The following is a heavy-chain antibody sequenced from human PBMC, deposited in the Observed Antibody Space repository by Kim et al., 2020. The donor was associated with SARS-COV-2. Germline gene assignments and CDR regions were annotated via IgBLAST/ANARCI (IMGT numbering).Heavy chain of an antibody. CDR1: GGTFSSYA. CDR2: IIPIVGTA. J-gene: IGHJ6*02. V-gene: IGHV1-69*13. D-gene: IGHD2-2*02. CDR3: ARDRVAAAILYYYYYGMDV. Sequence: SVKVSCKASGGTFSSYAISWVRQAPGQGLEWMGGIIPIVGTANYAQKFQGRVTITADESTSTAYMELRSLRSEDTSVYYCARDRVAAAILYYYYYGMDVWGQGTTVTVSS.